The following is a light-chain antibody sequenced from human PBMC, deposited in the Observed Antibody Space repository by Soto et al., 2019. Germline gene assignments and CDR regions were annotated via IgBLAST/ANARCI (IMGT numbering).Light chain of an antibody. V-gene: IGKV1-39*01. CDR3: QQSYTTPFT. CDR1: QRINSY. J-gene: IGKJ4*01. Sequence: DIQMTQSPSSLSASVGDTITITCRASQRINSYVNWYLQKPGKAPDLLIYAASSLQSEVPSRYSGSGSGTNFTLTISSLQPEDFATYYGQQSYTTPFTFGGGTKVEIK. CDR2: AAS.